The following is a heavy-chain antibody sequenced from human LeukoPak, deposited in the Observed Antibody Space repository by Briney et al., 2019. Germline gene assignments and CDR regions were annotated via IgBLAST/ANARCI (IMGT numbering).Heavy chain of an antibody. CDR1: GFTFSSYA. D-gene: IGHD1-26*01. Sequence: GGSLRLSCAASGFTFSSYAMHWVRQAPGKGLEYVAAIRSNGGSTYYAGSVKGRFTISRDNSKNTLYLQMGSLRADDMAVYYCAREISPGNWFDPWGQGTLVTVSS. CDR3: AREISPGNWFDP. CDR2: IRSNGGST. V-gene: IGHV3-64*02. J-gene: IGHJ5*02.